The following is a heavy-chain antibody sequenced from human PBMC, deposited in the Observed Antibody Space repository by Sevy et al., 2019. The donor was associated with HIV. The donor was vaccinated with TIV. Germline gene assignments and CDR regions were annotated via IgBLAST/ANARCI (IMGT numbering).Heavy chain of an antibody. CDR2: IKQDGSEK. CDR3: ARALPYYYDSSGYFNWFDP. D-gene: IGHD3-22*01. J-gene: IGHJ5*02. CDR1: GFTFSSYW. Sequence: GGSLRLSCAASGFTFSSYWMSWVRQAPGKGLEWVANIKQDGSEKYHVDSVKGRFTISRDNAKNSLYLQMNSLRAEDTAVYYCARALPYYYDSSGYFNWFDPWGQGTLVTISS. V-gene: IGHV3-7*04.